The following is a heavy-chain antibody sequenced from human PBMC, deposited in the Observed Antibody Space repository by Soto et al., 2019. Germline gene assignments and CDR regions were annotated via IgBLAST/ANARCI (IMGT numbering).Heavy chain of an antibody. CDR1: GDSFSSNTAS. CDR3: AKGDNLGPKTGYAFDP. V-gene: IGHV6-1*01. CDR2: TYFRSKWYN. J-gene: IGHJ5*02. Sequence: TLSLTGAISGDSFSSNTASWNWIRQSPSRGLEWLGRTYFRSKWYNDYAVSVKSRIIINPDTSNNQFSLQLNSVTPEDTAVYFCAKGDNLGPKTGYAFDPWGQGIMVTVSS. D-gene: IGHD5-12*01.